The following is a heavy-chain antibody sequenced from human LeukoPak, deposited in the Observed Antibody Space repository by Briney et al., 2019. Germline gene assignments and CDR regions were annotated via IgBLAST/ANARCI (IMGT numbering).Heavy chain of an antibody. CDR1: GVSISSGDYY. J-gene: IGHJ4*02. CDR3: ARGEAVAGTPGFDY. V-gene: IGHV4-30-4*01. D-gene: IGHD6-19*01. Sequence: SETLSLTCTVSGVSISSGDYYWRWLRQPPGKGLEWIGYIYYSGSTYYNPSPKSRVTISVDTSKNQFSLKLSSVTAADTAFYYCARGEAVAGTPGFDYWGQGTLVTVSS. CDR2: IYYSGST.